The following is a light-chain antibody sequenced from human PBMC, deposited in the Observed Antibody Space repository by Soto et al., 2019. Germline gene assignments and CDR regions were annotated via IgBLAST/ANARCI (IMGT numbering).Light chain of an antibody. CDR1: DNIAKY. Sequence: DIQTTQSLSSLSASVGDRVTITCRTSDNIAKYLNWYQQKPGQVPKLLIVAASRLQSGVPTRFSGSGSGTDFTLTINNLQPEDFATYFCQESYSAPPWTFGEGTKVDIK. J-gene: IGKJ1*01. CDR2: AAS. V-gene: IGKV1-39*01. CDR3: QESYSAPPWT.